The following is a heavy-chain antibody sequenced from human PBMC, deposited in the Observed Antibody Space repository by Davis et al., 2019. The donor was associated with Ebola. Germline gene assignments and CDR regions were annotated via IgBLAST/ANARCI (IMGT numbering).Heavy chain of an antibody. CDR1: GGSISSGGYY. V-gene: IGHV4-39*07. CDR3: ARGTYGMDV. J-gene: IGHJ6*02. Sequence: PSETLSLTCTVSGGSISSGGYYWSWIRQPPGKGLEWIGEINHSGSTNYNPSLKSRVTISVDTSKNQFSLKLSSVTAADTAVYYCARGTYGMDVWGQGTTVTVSS. CDR2: INHSGST.